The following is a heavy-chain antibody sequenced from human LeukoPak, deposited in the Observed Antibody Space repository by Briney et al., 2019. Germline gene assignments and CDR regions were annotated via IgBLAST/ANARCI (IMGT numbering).Heavy chain of an antibody. CDR1: GGSISSSNW. CDR2: IYHSGST. CDR3: ASFGPMLGYCRSTSCQDY. Sequence: SETLSLTCAVSGGSISSSNWWSWVRQPPGKGLEWIGEIYHSGSTNYNPSLKSRVTISVDKSKNQFSLKLSSVTAADTAVYNCASFGPMLGYCRSTSCQDYWGQGTLVTVSS. D-gene: IGHD2-2*01. J-gene: IGHJ4*02. V-gene: IGHV4-4*02.